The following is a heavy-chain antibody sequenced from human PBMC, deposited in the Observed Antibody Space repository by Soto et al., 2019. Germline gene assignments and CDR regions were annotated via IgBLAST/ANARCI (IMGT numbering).Heavy chain of an antibody. CDR1: GGSISSSNYY. J-gene: IGHJ4*02. D-gene: IGHD5-18*01. V-gene: IGHV4-39*01. CDR3: ARQGVEMATAYFDF. CDR2: IYYSGST. Sequence: QLQLQESGPGLVKPSETLSLTCTVSGGSISSSNYYWGWIRQTPGKGLEWIGTIYYSGSTYYNPSLKSRVSISVDTAKNQFSLRLRSVTAADTAVYYCARQGVEMATAYFDFWGQGTLVSVSS.